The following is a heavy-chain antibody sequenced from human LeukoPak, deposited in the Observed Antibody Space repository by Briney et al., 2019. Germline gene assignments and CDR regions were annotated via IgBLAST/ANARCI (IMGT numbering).Heavy chain of an antibody. D-gene: IGHD2-2*01. Sequence: PGGSLRLSCAASGCTFSSHWRNWLRQAPGRGLECVARMKEDGSEKYYVDSVRDRFTISRDNAKNSVYLQMISLRAEDTAVYYCAKAHCSSTSCYSDYWGQGTLVTVSS. CDR1: GCTFSSHW. CDR2: MKEDGSEK. CDR3: AKAHCSSTSCYSDY. J-gene: IGHJ4*02. V-gene: IGHV3-7*03.